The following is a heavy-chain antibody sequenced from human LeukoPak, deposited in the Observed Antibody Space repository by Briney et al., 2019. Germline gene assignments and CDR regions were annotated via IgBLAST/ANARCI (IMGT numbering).Heavy chain of an antibody. V-gene: IGHV4-4*02. CDR3: ASRHDSGPY. J-gene: IGHJ4*02. CDR1: GGSVTSPNW. CDR2: VYHTGST. D-gene: IGHD4-17*01. Sequence: PSETLSLTCAVSGGSVTSPNWWTWVRQPPGKGLEWIGEVYHTGSTNYSPSLKSRLTISVDKSNNQFSLKLTSVTAADTAVYYCASRHDSGPYWGQGTLVTVSS.